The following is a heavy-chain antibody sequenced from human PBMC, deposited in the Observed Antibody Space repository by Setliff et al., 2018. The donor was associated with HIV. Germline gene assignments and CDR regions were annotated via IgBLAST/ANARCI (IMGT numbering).Heavy chain of an antibody. D-gene: IGHD6-6*01. CDR2: INPSSGST. CDR3: ARDPAPSSSASYFQH. Sequence: GSVKVSCKASGYTFTSYYMHWVRQAPGQGLEWMGIINPSSGSTTYAQKFQGRVTMTRDTSTSTVYMELSSLRSEDTAVYYCARDPAPSSSASYFQHWGQGTPVTVSS. J-gene: IGHJ1*01. V-gene: IGHV1-46*01. CDR1: GYTFTSYY.